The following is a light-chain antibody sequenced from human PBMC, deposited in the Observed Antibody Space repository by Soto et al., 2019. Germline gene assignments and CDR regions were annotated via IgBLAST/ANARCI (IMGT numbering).Light chain of an antibody. Sequence: EIVLTQSPGTLSLSPGERATLSCRASQSVSSSYLAWYQQKPGQAPRLLIYGASSRATGIPDRFSGSGSGTDFTLTISRLAPEDFAGYYCHQYGSLYTFGQGTKLEIK. CDR3: HQYGSLYT. V-gene: IGKV3-20*01. J-gene: IGKJ2*01. CDR2: GAS. CDR1: QSVSSSY.